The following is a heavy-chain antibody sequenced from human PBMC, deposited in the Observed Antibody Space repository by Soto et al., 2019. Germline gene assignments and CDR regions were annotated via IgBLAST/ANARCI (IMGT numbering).Heavy chain of an antibody. V-gene: IGHV3-7*05. CDR2: IKQDGSEK. CDR3: AKGYSSSWYFTAGLFDF. J-gene: IGHJ4*02. D-gene: IGHD6-13*01. Sequence: GGSLRLSCAASGFTFSSYWMNWVRQAPGKGLEWVANIKQDGSEKNYVDSVKGRFTISRDNAKNSLYLQMNSLRAEDTALYYCAKGYSSSWYFTAGLFDFWGQGTLVTVSS. CDR1: GFTFSSYW.